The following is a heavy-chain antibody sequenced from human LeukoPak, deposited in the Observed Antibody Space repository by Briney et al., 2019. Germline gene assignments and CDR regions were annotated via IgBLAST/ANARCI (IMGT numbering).Heavy chain of an antibody. V-gene: IGHV3-7*05. CDR2: INQDGSEK. D-gene: IGHD5/OR15-5a*01. J-gene: IGHJ4*02. Sequence: GGSLRLSCAASGFTFSNFWMCWVRQAPGKGLEWVASINQDGSEKYYVDSVKGRFTISRDNAKNSQYLQMNSLRAEDTAVYHRASSSTGFFDCWGQGALVTVSS. CDR3: ASSSTGFFDC. CDR1: GFTFSNFW.